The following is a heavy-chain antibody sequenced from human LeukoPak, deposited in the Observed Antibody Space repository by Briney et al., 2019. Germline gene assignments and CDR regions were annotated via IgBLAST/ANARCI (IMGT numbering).Heavy chain of an antibody. CDR1: GFTFSSYG. Sequence: GGSLRLSCAASGFTFSSYGMSWVRQAPGKGLEWVSGISGSGSSTYYPDSVKGRFTISRDNSKNTLYLEVISLTAEDTAVYYCAKDDAWLRFGEWSQGTLVTVSS. D-gene: IGHD3-10*01. CDR3: AKDDAWLRFGE. J-gene: IGHJ4*02. V-gene: IGHV3-23*01. CDR2: ISGSGSST.